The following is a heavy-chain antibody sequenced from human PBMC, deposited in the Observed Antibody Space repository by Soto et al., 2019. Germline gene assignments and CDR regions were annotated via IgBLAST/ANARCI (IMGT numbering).Heavy chain of an antibody. CDR3: VRAHVGWYPQYYFDD. CDR1: GFSFSDYW. Sequence: DVQLVESGGGLVQPGGSLRLSCAGSGFSFSDYWMTWVRQAPGKGLEWVANIRQDGSERYYMDSVKGRATISRDNSKNSVYLQMNYLSAGDPAVYYCVRAHVGWYPQYYFDDSGQGALFTVSS. V-gene: IGHV3-7*04. J-gene: IGHJ4*02. CDR2: IRQDGSER. D-gene: IGHD6-19*01.